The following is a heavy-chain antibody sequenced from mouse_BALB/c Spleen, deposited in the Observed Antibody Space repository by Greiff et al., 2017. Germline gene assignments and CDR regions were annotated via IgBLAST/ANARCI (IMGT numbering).Heavy chain of an antibody. D-gene: IGHD2-10*02. Sequence: ESGPGLVKPSQSLSLTCSVTGYSITSGYYWNWIRQFPGNKLEWMGYISYDGSNNYNPSLKNRISITRDTSKNQFFLKLNSVTTEDTATYYCAREAYGNYGMDYWGQGTSVTVSS. CDR1: GYSITSGYY. J-gene: IGHJ4*01. V-gene: IGHV3-6*02. CDR3: AREAYGNYGMDY. CDR2: ISYDGSN.